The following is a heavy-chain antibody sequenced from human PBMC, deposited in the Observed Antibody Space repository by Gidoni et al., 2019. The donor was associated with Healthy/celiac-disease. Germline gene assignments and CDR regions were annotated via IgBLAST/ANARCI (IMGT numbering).Heavy chain of an antibody. D-gene: IGHD5-12*01. CDR3: AKVEGGLRIRGPGY. J-gene: IGHJ4*02. CDR1: GFTFSSYG. CDR2: ISYDGSNK. Sequence: QVQLVESGGGVVQPGRSLRLSCAASGFTFSSYGMHWVRQAPGKGLEWVAVISYDGSNKYYADSVKGRFTISRDNSKNTLYLQMNSLRAEDTAVYYCAKVEGGLRIRGPGYWGQGTLVTVSS. V-gene: IGHV3-30*18.